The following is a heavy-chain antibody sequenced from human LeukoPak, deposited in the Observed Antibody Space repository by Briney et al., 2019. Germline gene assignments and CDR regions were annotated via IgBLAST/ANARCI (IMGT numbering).Heavy chain of an antibody. CDR2: NGGST. CDR3: ARDGVGWETTF. D-gene: IGHD1-26*01. V-gene: IGHV3-20*01. J-gene: IGHJ4*02. Sequence: NGGSTGYADSVKGRFTISRDNAKYSLYLQMSSLRAEDTALYHCARDGVGWETTFWGQGTLVTVSS.